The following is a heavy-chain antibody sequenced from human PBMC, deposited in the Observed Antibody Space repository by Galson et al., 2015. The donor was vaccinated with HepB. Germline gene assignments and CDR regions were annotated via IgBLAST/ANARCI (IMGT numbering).Heavy chain of an antibody. CDR1: GFTFSSYS. CDR2: ISSSSSYI. Sequence: SLRLSCAASGFTFSSYSMNWVRQAPGKGLEWVSSISSSSSYIYYADSVKGRFTISRDNAKNSLYLQMNSLRAEDTAVYYCARDRVDSLSYYDSSGYYYPFDYWGQGTLVTVSS. V-gene: IGHV3-21*01. J-gene: IGHJ4*02. D-gene: IGHD3-22*01. CDR3: ARDRVDSLSYYDSSGYYYPFDY.